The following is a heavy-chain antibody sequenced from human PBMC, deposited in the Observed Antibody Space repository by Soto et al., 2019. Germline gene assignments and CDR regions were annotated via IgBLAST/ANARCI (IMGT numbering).Heavy chain of an antibody. V-gene: IGHV3-9*01. CDR1: GFTFDDYA. D-gene: IGHD4-4*01. J-gene: IGHJ6*03. CDR3: AKGSNYDYYYYYMDV. Sequence: EVQLVESGGGLVQPGRSLRLSCAASGFTFDDYAMHWVRQAPGKGLEWVSGISWNSGSIGYADSVKGRFTISRDNAKNSLYLQMNSLRADDTAVYYCAKGSNYDYYYYYMDVWGKGTTVTVSS. CDR2: ISWNSGSI.